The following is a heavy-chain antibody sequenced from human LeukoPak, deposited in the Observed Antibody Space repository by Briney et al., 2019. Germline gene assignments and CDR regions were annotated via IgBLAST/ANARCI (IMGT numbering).Heavy chain of an antibody. CDR1: GYTFADYY. CDR3: ARVFVVVPAATHFDY. V-gene: IGHV1-18*04. CDR2: ISAYNGNT. Sequence: ASVKVSCKTSGYTFADYYMHWVRQAPGQGLEWMGWISAYNGNTNYAQKLQGRVTMTTDTSTSTAYMELRSLRSEDTAVYYCARVFVVVPAATHFDYWGQGTLVTVSS. D-gene: IGHD2-2*01. J-gene: IGHJ4*02.